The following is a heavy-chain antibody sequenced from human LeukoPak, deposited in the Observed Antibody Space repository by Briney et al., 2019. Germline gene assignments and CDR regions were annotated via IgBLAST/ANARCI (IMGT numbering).Heavy chain of an antibody. CDR2: INPNSGGT. CDR1: GYSFIDFY. Sequence: EASVTVSFTASGYSFIDFYIHWLRQAPGQGLEWLGWINPNSGGTNFAQYFQGRVTMTRDTSTSTVYMELSSLRSDDTAVYYCARPLGSLKEYWWFDPWGQGTLVTVSS. D-gene: IGHD2/OR15-2a*01. V-gene: IGHV1-2*02. J-gene: IGHJ5*02. CDR3: ARPLGSLKEYWWFDP.